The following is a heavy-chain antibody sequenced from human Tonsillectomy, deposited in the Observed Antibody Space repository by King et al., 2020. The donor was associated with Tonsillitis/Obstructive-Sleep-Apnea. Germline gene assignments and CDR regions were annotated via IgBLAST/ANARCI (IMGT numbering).Heavy chain of an antibody. V-gene: IGHV4-59*11. D-gene: IGHD1-26*01. CDR2: IYYSGST. CDR1: GGSISSHY. CDR3: ARAPYSGSFLDY. J-gene: IGHJ4*02. Sequence: QLQESGPGLVKPSETLSLTCTVSGGSISSHYWSWIRQPPGRGLEWIGYIYYSGSTNYNPSLKSRVTISVDTSKNQFSLKLTSVTAADTAVYYCARAPYSGSFLDYGGQGTLVTVSS.